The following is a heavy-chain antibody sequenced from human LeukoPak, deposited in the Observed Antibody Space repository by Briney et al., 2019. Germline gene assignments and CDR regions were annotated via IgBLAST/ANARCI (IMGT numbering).Heavy chain of an antibody. CDR1: GGSISSYY. J-gene: IGHJ4*02. V-gene: IGHV4-59*01. CDR3: ARGGVATICDY. Sequence: SETLSLTCTVSGGSISSYYWSWTRQPPGKGLEWIGYIYYSGSTNYNPSLKSRVTISVDTSKNQFSLKLSSVTAADTAVYYCARGGVATICDYWGQGTLVTVSS. CDR2: IYYSGST. D-gene: IGHD5-12*01.